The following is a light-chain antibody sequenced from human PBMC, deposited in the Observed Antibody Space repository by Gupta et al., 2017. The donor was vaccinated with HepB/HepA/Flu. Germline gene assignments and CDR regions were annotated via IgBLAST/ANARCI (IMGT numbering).Light chain of an antibody. J-gene: IGKJ1*01. CDR2: GAS. V-gene: IGKV3-15*01. Sequence: EIVMTQSPATLSVSPGERATLSCRASQSVNSNLAWYQQKPGQAPRLLIFGASTRATGVPARFSGSGSGIDFTLTISSRQSEDFAVYYCQEYNNWPTWTFGQGTKVEIK. CDR3: QEYNNWPTWT. CDR1: QSVNSN.